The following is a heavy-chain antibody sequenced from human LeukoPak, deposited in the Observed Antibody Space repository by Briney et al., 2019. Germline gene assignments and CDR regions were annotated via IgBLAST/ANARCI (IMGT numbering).Heavy chain of an antibody. CDR3: ARDPSHDYGFERWFDP. D-gene: IGHD4-17*01. Sequence: ASVKVSCKASGYTFTGYYMHWVRQAPGRGLEWMGRINPNSGGTNYAQKFQGRVTMTRDTSISTAYMELSRLRSDDTAVYYCARDPSHDYGFERWFDPGGQGTLVTVSS. V-gene: IGHV1-2*06. CDR1: GYTFTGYY. CDR2: INPNSGGT. J-gene: IGHJ5*02.